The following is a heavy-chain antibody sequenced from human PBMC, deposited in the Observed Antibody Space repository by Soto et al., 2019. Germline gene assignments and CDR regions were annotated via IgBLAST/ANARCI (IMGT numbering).Heavy chain of an antibody. D-gene: IGHD3-3*01. J-gene: IGHJ4*02. CDR2: IYYSGST. Sequence: QVQLQESGPGLVKPSQTLSLTCTISGGSINSGDYYWSWIRQPPGKGLEWIGYIYYSGSTYYNPSLKSRVTISLDTSKNQFSLKLSSVTAADTAMYYCARDGFFGRSGYFDYWGQGTLVTVSS. CDR1: GGSINSGDYY. CDR3: ARDGFFGRSGYFDY. V-gene: IGHV4-30-4*01.